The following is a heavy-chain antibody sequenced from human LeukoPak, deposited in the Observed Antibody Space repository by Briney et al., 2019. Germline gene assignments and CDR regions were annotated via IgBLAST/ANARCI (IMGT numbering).Heavy chain of an antibody. CDR1: GGSFSAYF. V-gene: IGHV4-34*01. CDR3: AGSGYYRYFDY. CDR2: INHSGST. D-gene: IGHD3-22*01. J-gene: IGHJ4*02. Sequence: SETLSLTCAVYGGSFSAYFWSWIRQPPGKGLEWIGEINHSGSTNYNPSLKSRVTISVDTSKNQFSLKLSSVTAADTAVYYCAGSGYYRYFDYWGQGTLVTVSS.